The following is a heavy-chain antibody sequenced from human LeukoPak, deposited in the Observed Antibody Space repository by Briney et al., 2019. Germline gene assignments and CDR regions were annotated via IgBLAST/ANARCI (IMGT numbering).Heavy chain of an antibody. CDR1: GFTLSSYG. CDR2: ISASGGHT. V-gene: IGHV3-23*01. CDR3: AKSMGIWHFDL. D-gene: IGHD7-27*01. J-gene: IGHJ2*01. Sequence: QAGGSLRLSCAASGFTLSSYGMSWVRQAPGKGLEWVSAISASGGHTYYADSVKGRFTISRDNSKSTLFLQVDNLRAEDTAVYYCAKSMGIWHFDLWGRGALVTVSS.